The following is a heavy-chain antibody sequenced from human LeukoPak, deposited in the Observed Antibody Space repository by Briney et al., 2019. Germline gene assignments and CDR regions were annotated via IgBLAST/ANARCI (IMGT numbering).Heavy chain of an antibody. CDR2: IYPGDSDT. CDR3: ARGDLGGYDVANNFDY. J-gene: IGHJ4*02. V-gene: IGHV5-51*01. Sequence: GESLKISCKGSGYSFTSYWIGWVRQMPGKGLEWMGIIYPGDSDTRYSPSFQGQVTISADKSISTAYLQWSSLKASDTAMYYCARGDLGGYDVANNFDYWGQGTLVTVSS. D-gene: IGHD5-12*01. CDR1: GYSFTSYW.